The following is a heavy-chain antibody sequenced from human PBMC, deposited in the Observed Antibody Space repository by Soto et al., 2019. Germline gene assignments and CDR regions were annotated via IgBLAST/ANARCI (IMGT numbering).Heavy chain of an antibody. CDR1: GYTLTELS. CDR2: FDPGDGET. D-gene: IGHD3-22*01. CDR3: ATSLAYDSSGSLGGVDY. J-gene: IGHJ4*02. V-gene: IGHV1-24*01. Sequence: GASVKVSCKVSGYTLTELSMHWVRQAPGKGLEWMGGFDPGDGETIYAQKFQGRVTMTEDTSTDTAYMELSSLRSEDTAVYYCATSLAYDSSGSLGGVDYWGQGTLVTVSS.